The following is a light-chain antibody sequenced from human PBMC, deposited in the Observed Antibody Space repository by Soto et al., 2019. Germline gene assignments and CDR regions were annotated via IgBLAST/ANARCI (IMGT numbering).Light chain of an antibody. CDR1: SSDVGAYNY. J-gene: IGLJ2*01. CDR3: SSYTTSSTPV. CDR2: DVS. Sequence: QSALTQPDSVSGSPGQSIAISCTGTSSDVGAYNYVSWYQQHPGKAPKLMVYDVSNRPSGVSDRFSGSKSGNTASLTVSGLQPEDEADYYCSSYTTSSTPVFGGGTKVTVL. V-gene: IGLV2-14*03.